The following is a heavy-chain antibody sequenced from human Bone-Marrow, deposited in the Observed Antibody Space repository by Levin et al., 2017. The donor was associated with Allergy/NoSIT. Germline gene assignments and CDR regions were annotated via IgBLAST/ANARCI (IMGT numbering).Heavy chain of an antibody. CDR3: TTGLGNSGYDSGY. D-gene: IGHD5-12*01. Sequence: PGESLKISCAASGFTFSNAWMSWVRQAPGKGLEWVGRIKSKTDGGTTDYAAPVKGRFTISRDDSKNTLYLQMNSLKTEDTAVYYCTTGLGNSGYDSGYWGQGTLVTVSS. CDR1: GFTFSNAW. CDR2: IKSKTDGGTT. V-gene: IGHV3-15*01. J-gene: IGHJ4*02.